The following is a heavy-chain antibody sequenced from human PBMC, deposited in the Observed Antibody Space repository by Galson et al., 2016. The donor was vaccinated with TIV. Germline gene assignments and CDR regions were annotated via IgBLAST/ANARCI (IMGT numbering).Heavy chain of an antibody. CDR2: INPNSGAT. CDR3: ARSYYYDSSAYYFDY. D-gene: IGHD3-22*01. V-gene: IGHV1-2*06. CDR1: GYMFTAYF. Sequence: SVKVSCKASGYMFTAYFIHWVRQAPGQGLEWMGRINPNSGATDYAQKFQGRVTMTRDTSISTAYMELSRLTYDDTAVHYCARSYYYDSSAYYFDYGGQGTLVTVSS. J-gene: IGHJ4*02.